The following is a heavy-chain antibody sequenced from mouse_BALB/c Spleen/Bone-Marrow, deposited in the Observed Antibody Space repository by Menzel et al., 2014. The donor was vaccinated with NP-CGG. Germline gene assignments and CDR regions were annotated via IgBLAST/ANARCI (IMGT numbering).Heavy chain of an antibody. CDR2: IDTSDSYT. J-gene: IGHJ4*01. Sequence: QVQLQQPGTELVMPGASVKMSCKASGYAFXDRWIHWVKQRPGQGLEWIGAIDTSDSYTNYNQKFKGKATLTVDESSSTAYIHLSSLTSEDSAVYYCARGGDDFSLDYWGQRTSVTVSS. D-gene: IGHD2-4*01. CDR1: GYAFXDRW. CDR3: ARGGDDFSLDY. V-gene: IGHV1-69*01.